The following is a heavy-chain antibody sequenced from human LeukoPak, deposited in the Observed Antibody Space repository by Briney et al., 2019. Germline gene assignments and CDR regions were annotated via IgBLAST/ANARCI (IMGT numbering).Heavy chain of an antibody. J-gene: IGHJ4*02. CDR1: GFTFSTYV. CDR3: VRGAGY. Sequence: GGSLRLSCSVYGFTFSTYVMHWDRQAPGKGLEYVSAISSNGDNTYYADSVKGRFTISRDNSKNTLYLQMSSLRADDTAVYYCVRGAGYWGQGTRVTVSS. CDR2: ISSNGDNT. V-gene: IGHV3-64D*06.